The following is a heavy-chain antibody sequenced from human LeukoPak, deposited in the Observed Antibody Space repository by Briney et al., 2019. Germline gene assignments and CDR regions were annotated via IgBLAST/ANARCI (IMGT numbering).Heavy chain of an antibody. Sequence: GGSLRLSCAASGFTFSSYSMNWVRQAPGKGLEWVSSISSSSSYIYYADSVKGRFTIYRDNAKNSLYLQMNSLRAEDTAVYYCARVRSSWYGGFDAFDIWGQGTMVTVSS. D-gene: IGHD6-13*01. V-gene: IGHV3-21*01. CDR2: ISSSSSYI. CDR3: ARVRSSWYGGFDAFDI. CDR1: GFTFSSYS. J-gene: IGHJ3*02.